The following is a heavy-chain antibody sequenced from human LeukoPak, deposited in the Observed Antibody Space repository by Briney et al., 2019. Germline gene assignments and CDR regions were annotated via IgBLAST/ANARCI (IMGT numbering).Heavy chain of an antibody. J-gene: IGHJ5*02. CDR2: ISSSSSYI. D-gene: IGHD3-22*01. CDR3: ASSSSWYYYDSSGYS. V-gene: IGHV3-21*01. Sequence: GGSLRLXCAASGFTFSSYSMNWARQAPGKGLEWVSSISSSSSYIYYADSVKGRFTISRDNAKNSLYLQMNSLRAEDTAVYYCASSSSWYYYDSSGYSWGQGTLVTVSS. CDR1: GFTFSSYS.